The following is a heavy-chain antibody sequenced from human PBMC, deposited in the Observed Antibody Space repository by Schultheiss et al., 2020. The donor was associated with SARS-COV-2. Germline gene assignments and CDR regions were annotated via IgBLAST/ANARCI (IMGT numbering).Heavy chain of an antibody. CDR1: GFTFSSYG. V-gene: IGHV3-33*08. Sequence: GGSLRLSCAASGFTFSSYGMHWVRQAPGKGLEWVAFIWYDATNKYYADSVKGRFTISRDNSRNTLDLQMNSLRAEDTAVYYCARPLGGSNYYYGMDVWGQGTTVTVSS. CDR3: ARPLGGSNYYYGMDV. J-gene: IGHJ6*02. CDR2: IWYDATNK. D-gene: IGHD3-10*01.